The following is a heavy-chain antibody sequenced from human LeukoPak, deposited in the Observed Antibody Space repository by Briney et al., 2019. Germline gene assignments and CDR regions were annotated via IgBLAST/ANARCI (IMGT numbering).Heavy chain of an antibody. CDR1: GFTFSSYS. J-gene: IGHJ4*02. CDR2: ISSSSSTR. CDR3: ARGVNYDFWSRYSDY. Sequence: PGGSLRLSCAASGFTFSSYSMNWVRQAPGKGLEWVSYISSSSSTRYYADSVRGRFTISRDNAKNSLYLQMNGLRADDTAVYYCARGVNYDFWSRYSDYWGQGTLVTVSS. D-gene: IGHD3-3*01. V-gene: IGHV3-48*01.